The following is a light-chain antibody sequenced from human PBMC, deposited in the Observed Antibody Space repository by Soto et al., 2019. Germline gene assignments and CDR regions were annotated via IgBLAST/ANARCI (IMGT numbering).Light chain of an antibody. J-gene: IGKJ1*01. CDR3: QQYGSSSWT. V-gene: IGKV3-20*01. Sequence: EILLTQAPCTLPLSPGERAPLSCRASQSVSSSYLAWYQQKPGQPPRLLTYGASSRATGIPDRFTGSGSGTDFTLTISRLEHEDFAVYYCQQYGSSSWTFGQGTKV. CDR1: QSVSSSY. CDR2: GAS.